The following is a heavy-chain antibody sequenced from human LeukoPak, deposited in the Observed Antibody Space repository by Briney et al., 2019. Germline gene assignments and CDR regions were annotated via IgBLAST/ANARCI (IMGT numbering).Heavy chain of an antibody. CDR1: GGTFSSYA. Sequence: GASVKVSCKASGGTFSSYAISWVRQAPGQGLEWMGWISAYNGNTNYAQKLQGRVTMTTDTSTSTAYMELRSLRSDDTAVYYCAISTGTTGPFDYWGQGTLVTVSS. CDR2: ISAYNGNT. D-gene: IGHD1-1*01. J-gene: IGHJ4*02. CDR3: AISTGTTGPFDY. V-gene: IGHV1-18*01.